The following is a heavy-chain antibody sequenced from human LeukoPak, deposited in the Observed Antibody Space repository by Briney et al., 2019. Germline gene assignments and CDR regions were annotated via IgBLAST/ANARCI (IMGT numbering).Heavy chain of an antibody. V-gene: IGHV4-34*01. Sequence: GTLRLSCAASGFTFSSHGMNWVRQPPGKGLEWIGEINHSGSTNYNPSLKSRVTISVDTSKNQFSLKLSSVTAADTAVYYCARGLYYYDSSGYYSPNYFDYWGQGTLVTVSS. CDR1: GFTFSSHG. D-gene: IGHD3-22*01. CDR2: INHSGST. J-gene: IGHJ4*02. CDR3: ARGLYYYDSSGYYSPNYFDY.